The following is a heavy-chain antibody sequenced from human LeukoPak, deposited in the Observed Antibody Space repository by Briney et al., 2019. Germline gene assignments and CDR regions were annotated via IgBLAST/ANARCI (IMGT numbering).Heavy chain of an antibody. CDR2: IYYSGST. Sequence: PSETLSLTCTVSGGSISSGDYYWSWLRQPPGKGLEWIGYIYYSGSTYYNPSLKSRVTISVDTSKNQFSLKLSSVTAADTAVYYCARDSRQAFWWLVSVSWFDPWGQGTLVTVSS. CDR3: ARDSRQAFWWLVSVSWFDP. D-gene: IGHD6-19*01. CDR1: GGSISSGDYY. J-gene: IGHJ5*02. V-gene: IGHV4-30-4*08.